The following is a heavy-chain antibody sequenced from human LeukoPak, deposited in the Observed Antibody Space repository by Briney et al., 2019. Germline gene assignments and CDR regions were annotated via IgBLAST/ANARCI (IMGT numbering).Heavy chain of an antibody. J-gene: IGHJ6*03. CDR1: GGSISSYC. Sequence: SETLSLTCTVSGGSISSYCWSWIRQPPGKGLEWIGEINHSGSTNYNPSLKSRVTISVDTSKNQFSLKLSSVTAADTAVYYCARRGYCSSTSCSTYYYYYMDVWGKGTTVTISS. CDR2: INHSGST. CDR3: ARRGYCSSTSCSTYYYYYMDV. D-gene: IGHD2-2*01. V-gene: IGHV4-34*01.